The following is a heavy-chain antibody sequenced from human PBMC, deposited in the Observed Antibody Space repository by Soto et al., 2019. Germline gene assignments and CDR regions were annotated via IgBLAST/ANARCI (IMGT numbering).Heavy chain of an antibody. CDR1: GFTFSSYA. J-gene: IGHJ6*02. CDR2: ISYDGSNK. Sequence: QVQLVESGGGVVQPGRSLRLSCAASGFTFSSYAMHWVRQAPGKGLEWVAVISYDGSNKYYADSVKGRFTISRDNSKNTLYLQMNSLRAEDTAVYYCARGLFDYGDYLQYCGMDVWGQGTTVTVSS. D-gene: IGHD4-17*01. V-gene: IGHV3-30-3*01. CDR3: ARGLFDYGDYLQYCGMDV.